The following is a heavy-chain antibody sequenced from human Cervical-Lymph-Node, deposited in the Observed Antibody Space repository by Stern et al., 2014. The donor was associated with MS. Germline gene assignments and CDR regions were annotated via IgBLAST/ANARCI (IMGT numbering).Heavy chain of an antibody. V-gene: IGHV1-2*02. J-gene: IGHJ4*02. CDR3: ARGGGYSYSTLDY. Sequence: VQLVESGAEVKKPGASVKVSCKASAYTITDYYTHWVRQAPGQGLEWMGWINPNSGGTYSAQKFQGRLTMTRDTSISTAYMELSSLRSDDTAVYYCARGGGYSYSTLDYWGQGTQVTVSS. CDR1: AYTITDYY. CDR2: INPNSGGT. D-gene: IGHD3-10*01.